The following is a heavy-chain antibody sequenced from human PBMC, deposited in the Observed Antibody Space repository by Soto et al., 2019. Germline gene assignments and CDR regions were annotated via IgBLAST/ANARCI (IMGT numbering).Heavy chain of an antibody. CDR3: ARDNARPQLGGNYYYILDV. V-gene: IGHV1-69*12. J-gene: IGHJ6*02. Sequence: QVQLEQSGAEVKKPGSSVKVSCKASGGTFRTAAISWVRQAPGQGLEWMGGIMPVFRTPDYAQKFQGRVTITADESTNTASMELSGLRSDDTAVYYCARDNARPQLGGNYYYILDVWGQGTTITVSS. CDR1: GGTFRTAA. D-gene: IGHD2-2*01. CDR2: IMPVFRTP.